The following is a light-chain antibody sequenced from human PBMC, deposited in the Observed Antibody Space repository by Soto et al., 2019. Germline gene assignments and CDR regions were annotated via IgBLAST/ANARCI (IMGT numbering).Light chain of an antibody. J-gene: IGLJ2*01. CDR3: SSYTGRNNWV. CDR2: EVS. V-gene: IGLV2-8*01. CDR1: SSDVGGYNY. Sequence: QSALTQPPSASGSPGQSVTISCTGTSSDVGGYNYVSWYQQHPGKAPKLMIYEVSKRPSGVPDRFSGSKSGNTATLTVSGLKAEDEADYYCSSYTGRNNWVFGGGSKLNVL.